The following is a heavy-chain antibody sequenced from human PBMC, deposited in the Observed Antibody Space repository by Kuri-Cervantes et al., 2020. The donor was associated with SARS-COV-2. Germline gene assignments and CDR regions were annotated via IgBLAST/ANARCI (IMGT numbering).Heavy chain of an antibody. CDR3: AREQLVVNSDAFDI. CDR1: GYTFTGYY. J-gene: IGHJ3*02. V-gene: IGHV1-2*02. D-gene: IGHD6-6*01. CDR2: INPNSGGT. Sequence: ASVKVSCKASGYTFTGYYMHWVRQAPGQGLEWMGWINPNSGGTNYAQKFQGRVTMTRDTSISTAYMELSRLRSDDTAVYYCAREQLVVNSDAFDIWGQGTMVTVS.